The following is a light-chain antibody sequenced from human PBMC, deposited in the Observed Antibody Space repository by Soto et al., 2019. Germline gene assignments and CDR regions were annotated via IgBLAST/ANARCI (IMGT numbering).Light chain of an antibody. CDR2: KAS. J-gene: IGKJ1*01. Sequence: DIQMTQSPSTLSASVGDRVTITCRASQTINRWLAWYQQKPGEVPKLLIYKASVLESGVPSRFSGSGSGTEFTLTSSRLQPEDVANYYGQHWSVGRGTKGDSK. V-gene: IGKV1-5*03. CDR3: QHWS. CDR1: QTINRW.